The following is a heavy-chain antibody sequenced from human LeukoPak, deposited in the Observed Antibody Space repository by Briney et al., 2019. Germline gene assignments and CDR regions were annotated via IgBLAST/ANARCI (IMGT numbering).Heavy chain of an antibody. D-gene: IGHD3-10*01. CDR3: VRDLRITMVRGVDYYYGMDV. CDR1: GGSFSSYY. Sequence: SETLSLTCTVSGGSFSSYYWSWIRQPPGKGLEWIGYIYYSGSTNYNPSLKSRVTISVDTSKNQFSLKLSSVTAADTAVYYCVRDLRITMVRGVDYYYGMDVWGQGTTVTVSS. CDR2: IYYSGST. J-gene: IGHJ6*02. V-gene: IGHV4-59*01.